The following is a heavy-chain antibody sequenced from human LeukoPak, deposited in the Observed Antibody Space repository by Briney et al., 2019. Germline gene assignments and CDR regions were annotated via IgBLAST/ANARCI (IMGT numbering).Heavy chain of an antibody. CDR2: IYPSDSDT. D-gene: IGHD1-26*01. J-gene: IGHJ4*02. CDR1: GYSFTSYW. V-gene: IGHV5-51*01. CDR3: AGQSRGSYSLL. Sequence: GESLKISCKGSGYSFTSYWIGWVRQMPGKGLEWMGIIYPSDSDTKYSPSFQGQVTISADMSISTAYLHWSSLKASDTGMYYCAGQSRGSYSLLWGQGTLVTVSS.